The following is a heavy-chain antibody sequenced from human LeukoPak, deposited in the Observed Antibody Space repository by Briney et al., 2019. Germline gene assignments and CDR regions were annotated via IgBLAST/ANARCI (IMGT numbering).Heavy chain of an antibody. CDR1: GGSISSYY. V-gene: IGHV4-4*07. D-gene: IGHD3-3*01. Sequence: SETLSLTCTVSGGSISSYYWSWIRQPAGKGLEWIGRIYTSGSTNYNPSLKSRVTISVDTSKSQFSLKLSSVTAADTAVYYCASRSSIWSGYQDTLYYFDSWGQGTLVTVSS. CDR2: IYTSGST. J-gene: IGHJ4*02. CDR3: ASRSSIWSGYQDTLYYFDS.